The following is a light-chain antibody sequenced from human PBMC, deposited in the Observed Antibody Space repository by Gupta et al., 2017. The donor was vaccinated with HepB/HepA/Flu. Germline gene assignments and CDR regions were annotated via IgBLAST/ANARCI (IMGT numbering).Light chain of an antibody. Sequence: QSALAQPRSVSGSPGQSVTLSCTGTSSDVAYGYVSWYQQHPGKAPYLIIYDVTARPSGVPDRFSGSKSGNTASLTISGLQAEDEADYHCCSYSLTHTFIFGGGTTVTVL. J-gene: IGLJ2*01. CDR2: DVT. V-gene: IGLV2-11*01. CDR1: SSDVAYGY. CDR3: CSYSLTHTFI.